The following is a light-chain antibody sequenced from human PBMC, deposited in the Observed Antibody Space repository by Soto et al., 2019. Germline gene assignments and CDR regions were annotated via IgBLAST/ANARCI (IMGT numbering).Light chain of an antibody. V-gene: IGLV2-14*01. Sequence: QSALTQPASVSGSPGQSITISCTGTSSDVGNNNYVSWYRQHPGKAPKVLIYEVTNRPSGVSNRFSGSKSGNTASLTISDLQAEDEGDYYCGAYANNSIRMFGGGTKLTVL. CDR1: SSDVGNNNY. J-gene: IGLJ3*02. CDR2: EVT. CDR3: GAYANNSIRM.